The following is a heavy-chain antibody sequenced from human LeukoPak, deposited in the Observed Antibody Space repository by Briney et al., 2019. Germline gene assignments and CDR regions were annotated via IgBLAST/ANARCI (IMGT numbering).Heavy chain of an antibody. CDR1: GDSFSSGSY. Sequence: SVTLSLTCTVSGDSFSSGSYWSWIRPPPGKGLEWVGYIYYSGSTNYNPSLKSRVTISADTSKNQFSLKLRSVTAADTAVYYCARRIKMVRSDAFHIWGQGTVVTVSS. J-gene: IGHJ3*02. CDR2: IYYSGST. D-gene: IGHD3-10*01. V-gene: IGHV4-61*01. CDR3: ARRIKMVRSDAFHI.